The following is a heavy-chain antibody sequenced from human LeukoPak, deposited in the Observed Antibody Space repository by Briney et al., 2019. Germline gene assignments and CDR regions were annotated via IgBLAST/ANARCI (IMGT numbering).Heavy chain of an antibody. CDR3: ARDLRDRSDSSGYYSPFDY. V-gene: IGHV3-11*01. Sequence: GGSLRLSCAASGFTLSDYYMSWIRQAPGKGLEWVSYISSSGSTIYYADSVEGRFTISRDNAKNSLYLQMNSLRAEDTAVYYCARDLRDRSDSSGYYSPFDYWGQGTLVNVSS. D-gene: IGHD3-22*01. CDR1: GFTLSDYY. J-gene: IGHJ4*02. CDR2: ISSSGSTI.